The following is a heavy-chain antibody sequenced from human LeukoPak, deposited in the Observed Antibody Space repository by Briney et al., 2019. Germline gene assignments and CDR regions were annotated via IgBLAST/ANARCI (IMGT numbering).Heavy chain of an antibody. J-gene: IGHJ4*02. Sequence: ASVKVSCKGSGYNFDRYGVNWVRQAPGQGLEWVGWISTYNGNTFYAQKFEGRVSMTTDTSTNTVYMDLRSLRSDDTAVYYCARVAYDSSGYYGDWGQGTLVTVSS. D-gene: IGHD3-22*01. CDR3: ARVAYDSSGYYGD. V-gene: IGHV1-18*04. CDR1: GYNFDRYG. CDR2: ISTYNGNT.